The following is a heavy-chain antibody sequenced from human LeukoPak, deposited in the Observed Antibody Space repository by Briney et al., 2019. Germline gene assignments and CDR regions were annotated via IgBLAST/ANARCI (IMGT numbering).Heavy chain of an antibody. CDR1: GFTFSSYA. J-gene: IGHJ4*02. Sequence: GGSLRPSCAASGFTFSSYAMSWVRQAPGKGLEWVSAISGSGGSTYYADSVKGRFTISRDNSKNTLYLQMNGLRAEDTAVYYCAKGDYYDSSGHDYWGQGTLVTVSS. D-gene: IGHD3-22*01. V-gene: IGHV3-23*01. CDR2: ISGSGGST. CDR3: AKGDYYDSSGHDY.